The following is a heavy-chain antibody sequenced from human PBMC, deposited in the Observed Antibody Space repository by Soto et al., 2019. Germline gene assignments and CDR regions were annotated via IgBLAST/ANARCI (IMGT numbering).Heavy chain of an antibody. CDR2: INPNSGGT. Sequence: QVQLVQSGAEVKKPGASVKVSCKASGYTFTGYYMHWVRQAPGQGLEWMGWINPNSGGTNYAQKLQGWVTMTRETSISTAYKELTRLRSDVTAVYYCAGGVRITGTKSYIDYCGQGTQVTVSS. J-gene: IGHJ4*02. D-gene: IGHD1-20*01. CDR3: AGGVRITGTKSYIDY. CDR1: GYTFTGYY. V-gene: IGHV1-2*04.